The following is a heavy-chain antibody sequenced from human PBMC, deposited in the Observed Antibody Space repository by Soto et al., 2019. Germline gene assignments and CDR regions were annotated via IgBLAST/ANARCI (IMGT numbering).Heavy chain of an antibody. V-gene: IGHV4-59*08. CDR3: ARHKYSSGYKYFDY. D-gene: IGHD6-19*01. CDR1: GGSISSYY. J-gene: IGHJ4*02. Sequence: SETLSLTCTVSGGSISSYYWSWIRQPPGKGLEWIGYIYYSGSTNYNPSLKSRVTISVDTSKNQFSLKLSSVTAADTAVYYCARHKYSSGYKYFDYWGQGTLVTVSS. CDR2: IYYSGST.